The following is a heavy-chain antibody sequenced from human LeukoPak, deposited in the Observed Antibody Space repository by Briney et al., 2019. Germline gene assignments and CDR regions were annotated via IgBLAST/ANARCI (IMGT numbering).Heavy chain of an antibody. CDR1: GFHFSDYY. Sequence: GGSLRLSCAASGFHFSDYYMHWIRQAPGKGLEWLSYISTTGSTTDYTDSVKGRFTISRDNVKNSLYLQMNSLRIEDAAVYYCMGGRGWLPENWGQGTLVTVSS. CDR3: MGGRGWLPEN. V-gene: IGHV3-11*04. D-gene: IGHD3-22*01. J-gene: IGHJ4*02. CDR2: ISTTGSTT.